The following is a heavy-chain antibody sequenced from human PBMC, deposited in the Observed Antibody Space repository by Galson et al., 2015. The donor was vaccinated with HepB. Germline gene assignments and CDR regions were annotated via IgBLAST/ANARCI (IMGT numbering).Heavy chain of an antibody. CDR2: ISSSGSTI. CDR1: GFTFSSYV. J-gene: IGHJ4*02. CDR3: ARGSGYYSFDY. V-gene: IGHV3-48*03. Sequence: SLRLSCAASGFTFSSYVMNWVRQAPGKGLEWVSYISSSGSTIYYADSVKGRFTISRDNAKNSLYLQMNSLRAEDTAVYYCARGSGYYSFDYWGQGTLVTVSS. D-gene: IGHD3-22*01.